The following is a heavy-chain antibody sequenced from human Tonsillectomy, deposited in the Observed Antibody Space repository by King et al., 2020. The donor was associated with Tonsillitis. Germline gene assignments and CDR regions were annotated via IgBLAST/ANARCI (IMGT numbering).Heavy chain of an antibody. CDR3: ARDSFGSWYTMGVYYFDC. D-gene: IGHD2-2*02. Sequence: VQLVESGGGLVKPGGSLRLSCAASGFTFSTYDMNWVRQAPGKGLEWVSSISSTSKYKYYADSVKGRFTISRDNAKNSLYLQMNSLTAEDTAIYYCARDSFGSWYTMGVYYFDCWGQGTLVTVSS. V-gene: IGHV3-21*01. CDR2: ISSTSKYK. J-gene: IGHJ4*02. CDR1: GFTFSTYD.